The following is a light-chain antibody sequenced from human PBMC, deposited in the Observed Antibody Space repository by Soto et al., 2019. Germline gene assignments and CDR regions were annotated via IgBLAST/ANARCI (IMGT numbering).Light chain of an antibody. J-gene: IGKJ4*01. Sequence: DIQMTQSPSSLSASIGDRVTITCQASQDISNNLNWYQQKPGKAPKLLNYAESNLKTGVPSRFSGSGSETDFTFTISSLQPEDIATYYCQQYFHRLLTFGGGTKVEI. CDR3: QQYFHRLLT. CDR2: AES. V-gene: IGKV1-33*01. CDR1: QDISNN.